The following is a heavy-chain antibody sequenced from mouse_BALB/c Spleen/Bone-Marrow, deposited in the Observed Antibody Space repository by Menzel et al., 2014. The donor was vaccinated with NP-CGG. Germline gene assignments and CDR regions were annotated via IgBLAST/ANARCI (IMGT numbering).Heavy chain of an antibody. CDR1: AFNIKDTY. CDR2: IDPASDYT. CDR3: ATLTGTFDY. J-gene: IGHJ2*01. Sequence: DVKLQESGAELVKPGASVKLSCTASAFNIKDTYMHWVKQRPEQGLEWIGRIDPASDYTQFDSKFQGKATITADTSSNTAYLQLSSLTSEDTAVYYCATLTGTFDYWGQGTTLTVSS. V-gene: IGHV14-3*02. D-gene: IGHD4-1*01.